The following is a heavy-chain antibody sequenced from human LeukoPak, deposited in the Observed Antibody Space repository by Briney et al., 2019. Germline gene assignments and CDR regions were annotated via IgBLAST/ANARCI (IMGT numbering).Heavy chain of an antibody. J-gene: IGHJ4*02. CDR1: GGSFSGYY. V-gene: IGHV4-4*08. CDR3: ASGYYYRGDY. Sequence: SETLSLTCAVYGGSFSGYYWSWIRQPPGKGLEWIGRIYTSGSTNYNPSLKSRVTISVDTSKSQFSLKLSSVTAADTAVYYCASGYYYRGDYWGQGTLVTVSS. D-gene: IGHD3-22*01. CDR2: IYTSGST.